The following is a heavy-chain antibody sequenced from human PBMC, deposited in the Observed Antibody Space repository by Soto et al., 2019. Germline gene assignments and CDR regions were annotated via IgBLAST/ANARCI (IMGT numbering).Heavy chain of an antibody. J-gene: IGHJ6*03. CDR1: GYTFTSYA. D-gene: IGHD2-2*01. CDR2: INAGNGNT. Sequence: ASVKVSCKASGYTFTSYAMHWVRQAPGQRLEWMGWINAGNGNTKYSQKFQGRVTITRDTSASTAYMELSSLRSEDTAVYYCATSHCSSTSCALDHRPRLKRHYYYYYMDVWGKGTTVTVSS. V-gene: IGHV1-3*01. CDR3: ATSHCSSTSCALDHRPRLKRHYYYYYMDV.